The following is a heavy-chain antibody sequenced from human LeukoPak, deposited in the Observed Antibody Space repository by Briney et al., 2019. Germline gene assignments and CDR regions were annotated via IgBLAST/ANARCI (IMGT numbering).Heavy chain of an antibody. D-gene: IGHD2-2*01. V-gene: IGHV1-24*01. Sequence: GASVKASCKVSGYTLTELSMHWVRQAPGKGLEWMGGFDPEDGETIYAQKFQGRVTMTEDTSTDTAYMELSSLRSEDTAVYYCATELGYCSSTSCPLGYWGQGTLVTVSS. CDR3: ATELGYCSSTSCPLGY. J-gene: IGHJ4*02. CDR2: FDPEDGET. CDR1: GYTLTELS.